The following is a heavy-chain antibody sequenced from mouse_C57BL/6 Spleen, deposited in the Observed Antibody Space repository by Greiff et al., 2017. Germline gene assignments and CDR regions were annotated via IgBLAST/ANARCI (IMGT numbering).Heavy chain of an antibody. D-gene: IGHD1-1*01. CDR1: GFTFSSYG. CDR3: ARETACYDSSRYCAMDY. CDR2: ISSGGSYI. Sequence: EVMLVESGGDLVKPGGSLKLSCAASGFTFSSYGMSWVRQTPDKRLEWVATISSGGSYIYYPDSVKGRFTISRDNAKNTLYLQMSSLKSEDTTMCYSARETACYDSSRYCAMDYWGQGTSVTVSS. J-gene: IGHJ4*01. V-gene: IGHV5-6*01.